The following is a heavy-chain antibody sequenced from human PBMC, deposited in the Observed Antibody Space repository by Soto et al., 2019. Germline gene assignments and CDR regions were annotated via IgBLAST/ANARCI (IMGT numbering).Heavy chain of an antibody. J-gene: IGHJ4*02. D-gene: IGHD2-21*02. CDR3: TRGPLVTPFFDY. CDR2: IYYNGNA. Sequence: PSETLSLTCTVSGGSVSSGNFYWSWIRQPPGKGLEWIGYIYYNGNANYNPSLKSRVTISVDTSKNQFSLRLTSVTAADTAIYYCTRGPLVTPFFDYWGQGTLVTVSS. V-gene: IGHV4-61*01. CDR1: GGSVSSGNFY.